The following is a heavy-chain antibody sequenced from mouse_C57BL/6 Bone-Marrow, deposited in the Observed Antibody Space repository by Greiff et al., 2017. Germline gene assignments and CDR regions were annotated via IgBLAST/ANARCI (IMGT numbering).Heavy chain of an antibody. Sequence: EESGPGLVKPSQSLSLTCSVTGYSITSGYYWNWIRQFPGNKLEWMGYISYDGSNNYNPSLKNRISITRDTSKNQFFLKLNSVTTEDTATYYCAREGIYWGQGTTLTVSS. CDR2: ISYDGSN. J-gene: IGHJ2*01. CDR3: AREGIY. V-gene: IGHV3-6*01. CDR1: GYSITSGYY.